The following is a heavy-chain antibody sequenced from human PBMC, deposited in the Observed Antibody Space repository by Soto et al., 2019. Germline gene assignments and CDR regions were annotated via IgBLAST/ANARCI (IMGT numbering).Heavy chain of an antibody. CDR2: ICYDGNNK. CDR1: GFTFSSYG. V-gene: IGHV3-33*01. J-gene: IGHJ4*02. D-gene: IGHD7-27*01. Sequence: PGGSLRLSCAASGFTFSSYGMHCVRQAPGKGLEWVSSICYDGNNKYYADSVKGRFTISRDNSRNTLFLQMNSLRAEDTALYYCVGRGNQNWGDYWGQGTQVTVSS. CDR3: VGRGNQNWGDY.